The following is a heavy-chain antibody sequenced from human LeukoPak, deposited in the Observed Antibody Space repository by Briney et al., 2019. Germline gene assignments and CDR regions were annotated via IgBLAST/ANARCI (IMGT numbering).Heavy chain of an antibody. D-gene: IGHD3-16*01. Sequence: PGGSLRLSCVVSGFTFSNYWMDWVRQAPGKGLEWVANIKHNGDELNYVDSVEDRFTISRDNAKNSLYLHMTSLRAEDTAVYYCARELRTFDSWGQGTLVTVSS. CDR2: IKHNGDEL. CDR1: GFTFSNYW. V-gene: IGHV3-7*01. J-gene: IGHJ4*02. CDR3: ARELRTFDS.